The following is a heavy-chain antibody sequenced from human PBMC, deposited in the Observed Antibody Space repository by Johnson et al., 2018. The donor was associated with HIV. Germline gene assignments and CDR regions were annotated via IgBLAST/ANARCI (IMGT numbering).Heavy chain of an antibody. D-gene: IGHD7-27*01. CDR2: ISGSGGST. V-gene: IGHV3-23*04. CDR1: GFTFSSYA. J-gene: IGHJ3*02. Sequence: VQLVESWGGLVQPGGSLRLSCAASGFTFSSYAMSWVRQAPGKGLEWVSAISGSGGSTYYADSVKGRFTISRDNSKNTLYLQMNSLRDEDTAVYYCAKAVTGVGAFDIWGQGTMVTVSS. CDR3: AKAVTGVGAFDI.